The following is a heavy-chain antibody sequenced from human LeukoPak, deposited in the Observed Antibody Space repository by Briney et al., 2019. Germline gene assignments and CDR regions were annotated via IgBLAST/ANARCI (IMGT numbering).Heavy chain of an antibody. Sequence: SLRLSCAASGFTFSSYSMNWVRQAPGKGLEWVSGISWNSGSIGYADSVKGRFTISRDNAKNSLHLQMNSLRAEDTALYYCAKEGDSSFIDYWGQGTLVTVSS. D-gene: IGHD6-13*01. CDR2: ISWNSGSI. CDR3: AKEGDSSFIDY. V-gene: IGHV3-9*01. J-gene: IGHJ4*02. CDR1: GFTFSSYS.